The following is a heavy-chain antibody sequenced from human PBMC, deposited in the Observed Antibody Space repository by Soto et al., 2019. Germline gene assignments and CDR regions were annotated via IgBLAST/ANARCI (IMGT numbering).Heavy chain of an antibody. V-gene: IGHV1-8*01. Sequence: ASVNVSCKASGYTFTSFDINWVRQATGQGLEWMGWMNPNSGNTVYAQKFQGRVTMTRDTSISTAYMELSSLRSEDTAVYYCARDHCTSTSCYSSIYYYGMDVWGQGTTVTVS. D-gene: IGHD2-2*02. CDR1: GYTFTSFD. J-gene: IGHJ6*02. CDR3: ARDHCTSTSCYSSIYYYGMDV. CDR2: MNPNSGNT.